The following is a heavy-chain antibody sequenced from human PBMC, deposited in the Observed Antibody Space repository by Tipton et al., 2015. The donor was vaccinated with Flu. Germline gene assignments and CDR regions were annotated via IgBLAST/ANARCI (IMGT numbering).Heavy chain of an antibody. J-gene: IGHJ5*02. CDR2: IYYSGST. CDR3: ATIMIVVAGGYNWFDP. V-gene: IGHV4-39*01. CDR1: GGSISSSSYY. Sequence: LRLSCTVSGGSISSSSYYWGWIRQPPGKGLEWIGSIYYSGSTYYNPSLKSRVTISVGTSKNQFSLKLSSVTAADTAVYYCATIMIVVAGGYNWFDPWGQGTLVTVSS. D-gene: IGHD3-22*01.